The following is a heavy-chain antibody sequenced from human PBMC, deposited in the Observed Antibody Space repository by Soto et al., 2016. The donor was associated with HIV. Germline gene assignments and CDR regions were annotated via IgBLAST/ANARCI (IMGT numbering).Heavy chain of an antibody. CDR2: INYGSTIT. V-gene: IGHV3-48*04. D-gene: IGHD2-2*01. CDR3: ARGGSSSSWHSGSFDS. J-gene: IGHJ5*01. Sequence: EVQLVESGGDLVQPGGSLRLSCVASGFTFSSYSMNWVRQAPGKGLEWVSYINYGSTITYYADSVKGRFTISRDNAKNSLYLQINTLRADDTALYYCARGGSSSSWHSGSFDSWGQGNPWSPSPQ. CDR1: GFTFSSYS.